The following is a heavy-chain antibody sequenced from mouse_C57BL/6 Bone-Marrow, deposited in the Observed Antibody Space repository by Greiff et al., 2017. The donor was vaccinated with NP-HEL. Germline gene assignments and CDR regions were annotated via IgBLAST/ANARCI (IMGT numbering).Heavy chain of an antibody. CDR1: GFTFSDYG. Sequence: EVKLVESGGGLVQPGGSLKLSCAASGFTFSDYGMAWVRQAPRKGPEWVAFISNLAYSIYYADTVTGRVTISRENAKNTLYLEMSSLRSEDTAMYYCARSYYYGSSYGYYAMDYWGQGTSVTVSS. CDR2: ISNLAYSI. J-gene: IGHJ4*01. V-gene: IGHV5-15*01. CDR3: ARSYYYGSSYGYYAMDY. D-gene: IGHD1-1*01.